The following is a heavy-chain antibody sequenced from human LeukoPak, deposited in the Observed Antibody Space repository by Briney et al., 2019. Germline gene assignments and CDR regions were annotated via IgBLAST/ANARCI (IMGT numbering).Heavy chain of an antibody. J-gene: IGHJ6*04. CDR2: INHSGST. CDR1: GGSFSCYY. D-gene: IGHD6-13*01. Sequence: SETLSLTCAVYGGSFSCYYWSWIRQPPGKGLEWIGEINHSGSTNYNPSLKSRVTISVDTSKNQFSLKLSSVTAADTAVYYCARGPPFQYSSCWFRDSGRYRDDVWGKGTTLTVSS. V-gene: IGHV4-34*01. CDR3: ARGPPFQYSSCWFRDSGRYRDDV.